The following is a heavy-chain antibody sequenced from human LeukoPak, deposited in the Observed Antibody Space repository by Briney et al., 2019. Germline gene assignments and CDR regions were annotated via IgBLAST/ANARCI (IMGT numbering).Heavy chain of an antibody. J-gene: IGHJ4*02. Sequence: SETLSLTCTVSGGSISSSSYYWGWMRQPPGKGLEWIGSIYYSGSTYYNPSLKSRVTISVDTSKNQFSLKLSSVTAADTAVYYCASHYDFWSGYYPTPFDYWGQGTLVTVSS. CDR3: ASHYDFWSGYYPTPFDY. CDR2: IYYSGST. CDR1: GGSISSSSYY. V-gene: IGHV4-39*01. D-gene: IGHD3-3*01.